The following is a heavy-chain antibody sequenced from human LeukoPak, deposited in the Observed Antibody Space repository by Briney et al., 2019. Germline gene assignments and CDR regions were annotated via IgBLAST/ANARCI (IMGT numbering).Heavy chain of an antibody. Sequence: ASVKVSCKTSGYTFSSFGISWVRQAPGQGLEWMGWISAYKGDTSHAQKFQGRVIMTTDTSTTTAYAELRSLRSDDTAVYYCAREAVSFVAVAKEGHFDFWGQGTLVTVSS. V-gene: IGHV1-18*01. CDR3: AREAVSFVAVAKEGHFDF. CDR2: ISAYKGDT. CDR1: GYTFSSFG. J-gene: IGHJ4*02. D-gene: IGHD6-19*01.